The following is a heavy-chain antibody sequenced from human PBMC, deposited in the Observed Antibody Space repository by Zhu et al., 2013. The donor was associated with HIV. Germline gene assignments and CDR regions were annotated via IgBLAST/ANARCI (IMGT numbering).Heavy chain of an antibody. CDR2: INPNSGGT. CDR1: GYTFTGYY. D-gene: IGHD2-2*01. V-gene: IGHV1-2*02. J-gene: IGHJ6*02. CDR3: ARRYCSSTSCYGDYYYYYGMDV. Sequence: QVQLVQSGAEVKKPGASVKVSCKASGYTFTGYYMHWVRQAPGQGLEWMGWINPNSGGTNYAQKFQGRVTITADESTSTAYMELSSLRSEDTAVYYCARRYCSSTSCYGDYYYYYGMDVWGQGTTVTVSS.